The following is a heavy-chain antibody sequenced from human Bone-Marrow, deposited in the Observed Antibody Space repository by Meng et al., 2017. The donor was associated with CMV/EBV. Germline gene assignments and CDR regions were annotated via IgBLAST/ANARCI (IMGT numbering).Heavy chain of an antibody. D-gene: IGHD3-16*01. J-gene: IGHJ4*02. V-gene: IGHV3-74*01. Sequence: LTCADSGFNVRSYWMQWVRQAPGKGMVWVSRINRVGSSTNYADAVKGRFTISRDNAKNTLYLQMNSLRAEDTAVYYCARGGGPRDYWDQGTLVTVSS. CDR1: GFNVRSYW. CDR3: ARGGGPRDY. CDR2: INRVGSST.